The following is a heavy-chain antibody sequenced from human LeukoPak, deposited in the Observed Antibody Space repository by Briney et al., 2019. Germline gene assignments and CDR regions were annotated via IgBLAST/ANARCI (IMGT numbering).Heavy chain of an antibody. D-gene: IGHD3-16*01. CDR3: ARQGDHNWFDP. CDR2: MYYTGSP. CDR1: GGSVSNYY. V-gene: IGHV4-59*08. J-gene: IGHJ5*02. Sequence: SETLSLTCTVSGGSVSNYYWSWIRQPPEKGLEWVAFMYYTGSPKYNPSLQSRVTISVDTSKNQLSLRLSSVTAADTAVYYSARQGDHNWFDPWGQGTLVTVSS.